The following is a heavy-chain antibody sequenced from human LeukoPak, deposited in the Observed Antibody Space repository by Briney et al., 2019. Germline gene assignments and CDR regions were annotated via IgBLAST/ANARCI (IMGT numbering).Heavy chain of an antibody. J-gene: IGHJ3*02. CDR2: ISSDGSTI. CDR3: ARDSRGAFDI. D-gene: IGHD3-10*01. CDR1: GFTFSDYY. Sequence: GGSLRLSCAASGFTFSDYYINWIRQAPGKGLEWISYISSDGSTIYSADSLKGRFTISRDNAKHSLYLPMNSLRAEDTAVYYCARDSRGAFDIWGQGTMVTVSS. V-gene: IGHV3-11*01.